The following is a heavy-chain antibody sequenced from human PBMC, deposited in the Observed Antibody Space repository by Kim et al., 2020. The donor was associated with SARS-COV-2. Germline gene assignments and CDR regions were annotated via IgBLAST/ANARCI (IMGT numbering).Heavy chain of an antibody. V-gene: IGHV4-59*08. J-gene: IGHJ5*02. Sequence: SETLSLTCTVSSGSISSYYWSWIRQPPGKGLEWIEYIYYSGSTNYNPSLKSRVTISVDTSKNQFSLKLSSVTAADTAVYYCARLSITMVRGVIRWWFDPWGQGTLVTVSS. CDR2: IYYSGST. D-gene: IGHD3-10*01. CDR1: SGSISSYY. CDR3: ARLSITMVRGVIRWWFDP.